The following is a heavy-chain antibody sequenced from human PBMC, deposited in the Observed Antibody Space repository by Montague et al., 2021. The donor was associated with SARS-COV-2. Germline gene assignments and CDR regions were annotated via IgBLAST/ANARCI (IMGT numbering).Heavy chain of an antibody. J-gene: IGHJ6*02. CDR2: IWYDGSNQ. Sequence: SLRLSCEAFGFTFSSYDMHRVRQAPGKGLEWVAVIWYDGSNQYYXDSXKGRFTISRDNSKNTLYLQMNSLRAEDTAVYYCAREYSAPRWFGEYNRYGMDVWGQGTTVTVSS. CDR1: GFTFSSYD. V-gene: IGHV3-33*08. D-gene: IGHD3-10*01. CDR3: AREYSAPRWFGEYNRYGMDV.